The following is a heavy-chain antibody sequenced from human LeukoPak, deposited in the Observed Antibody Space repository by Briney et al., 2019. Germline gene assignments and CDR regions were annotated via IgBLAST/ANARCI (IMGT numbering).Heavy chain of an antibody. Sequence: PGGSLRLSCAASGFTFSSYAMSWVRQAPGKGLEWVSAISGSGGRTYYPDSGKGRFTISRDNSKNTLYLQINSLRAEDTAVFYCATHRRSGSGGSENAFEIWGQGTMVTVSS. D-gene: IGHD5-12*01. J-gene: IGHJ3*02. CDR2: ISGSGGRT. CDR1: GFTFSSYA. CDR3: ATHRRSGSGGSENAFEI. V-gene: IGHV3-23*01.